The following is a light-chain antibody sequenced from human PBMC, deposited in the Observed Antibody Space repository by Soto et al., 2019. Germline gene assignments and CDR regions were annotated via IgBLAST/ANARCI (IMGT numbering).Light chain of an antibody. V-gene: IGKV1-39*01. CDR3: QQSSSTPLT. CDR2: SAS. Sequence: DIQMTQSPSALSASVGDRVTISCRASETISHYLNWYQQEPGKAPKLLIYSASKLQSGVPARFSGSGSGTDFTLTITSLQSEDVATYYCQQSSSTPLTFGGGTRLEIK. J-gene: IGKJ5*01. CDR1: ETISHY.